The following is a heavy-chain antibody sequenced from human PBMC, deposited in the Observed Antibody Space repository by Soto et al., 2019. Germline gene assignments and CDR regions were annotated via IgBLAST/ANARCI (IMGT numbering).Heavy chain of an antibody. V-gene: IGHV3-49*03. CDR1: GFTFGDHG. CDR3: PRDFSGRGG. CDR2: IGSKASSGPT. J-gene: IGHJ4*02. D-gene: IGHD3-10*01. Sequence: EVQLVESGGGLVQPGRSLRLSCTASGFTFGDHGMSWFRQAPGKGLEWVSFIGSKASSGPTEHAQYAASVRGRFIISRHDSNICVYLQINGLKTEHTAVYYCPRDFSGRGGWGQETLSPSPQ.